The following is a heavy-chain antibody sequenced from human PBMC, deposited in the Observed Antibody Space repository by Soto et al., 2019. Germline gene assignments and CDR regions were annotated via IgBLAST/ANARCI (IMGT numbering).Heavy chain of an antibody. D-gene: IGHD2-2*01. CDR2: ISYDGSNK. Sequence: GGSLRLSCAASGFTFSSYAMHWVRQAPGKGLEWVAVISYDGSNKYYADSVKGRFTISRDNSKNTLYLQMNSLRAEDTAVYYCARDMVPADISLYYYGMDVWGQGTTVTVSS. J-gene: IGHJ6*02. CDR3: ARDMVPADISLYYYGMDV. CDR1: GFTFSSYA. V-gene: IGHV3-30-3*01.